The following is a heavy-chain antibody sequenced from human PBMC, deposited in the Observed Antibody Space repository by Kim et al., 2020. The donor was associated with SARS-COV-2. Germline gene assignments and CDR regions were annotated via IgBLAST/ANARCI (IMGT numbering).Heavy chain of an antibody. Sequence: SETLSLTCAVYGGSFSGYYWSWIRQPPGKGLEWIGEINHSGSTNYNPSLKSRVTISVDTSKNQFSLKLSSVTAADTAVYYCARAGYSSSWYGGKYYFDYWGQGTLVTVSS. V-gene: IGHV4-34*01. CDR2: INHSGST. CDR1: GGSFSGYY. CDR3: ARAGYSSSWYGGKYYFDY. J-gene: IGHJ4*02. D-gene: IGHD6-13*01.